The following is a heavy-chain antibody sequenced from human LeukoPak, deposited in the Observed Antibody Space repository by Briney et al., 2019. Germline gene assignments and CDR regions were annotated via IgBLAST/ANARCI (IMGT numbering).Heavy chain of an antibody. CDR2: IYSGGST. CDR3: ARSYSGSYSRALDI. V-gene: IGHV3-53*01. CDR1: GFTVSGNY. Sequence: PGGSLRLSCAASGFTVSGNYMSWVRQAPGKGLEWVSVIYSGGSTYYADSVKGRFTISRDNSKNTLYLQMNSLRAEDTAVYYCARSYSGSYSRALDIWGQGTMVTVSS. D-gene: IGHD1-26*01. J-gene: IGHJ3*02.